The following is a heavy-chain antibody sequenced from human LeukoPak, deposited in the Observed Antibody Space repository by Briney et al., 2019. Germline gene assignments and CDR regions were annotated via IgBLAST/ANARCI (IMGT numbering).Heavy chain of an antibody. CDR2: INPSGGST. V-gene: IGHV1-46*01. J-gene: IGHJ5*02. D-gene: IGHD5-12*01. CDR3: ARVKWPAENWFDP. Sequence: ASVKVSCTASGYTFTSYYIHWVRQAPGQGLEWMGLINPSGGSTSYAQKFQGRVTMTRDTSTSTVYMELSSLRSEDTAVYYCARVKWPAENWFDPWGQGTLVTVSS. CDR1: GYTFTSYY.